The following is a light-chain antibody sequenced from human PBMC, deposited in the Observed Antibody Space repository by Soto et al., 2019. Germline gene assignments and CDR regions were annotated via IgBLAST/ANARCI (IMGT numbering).Light chain of an antibody. Sequence: EIMMKQSPATLSVSPGERATLSCKASQSVTSNVAWYQQKPGQAPRPLIYGASTRATGIPGRFSGSGFGTEFTLTIRSLPSEDFAVYYCQQYNNWPPITFGQGTRLEIK. CDR3: QQYNNWPPIT. J-gene: IGKJ5*01. CDR1: QSVTSN. V-gene: IGKV3-15*01. CDR2: GAS.